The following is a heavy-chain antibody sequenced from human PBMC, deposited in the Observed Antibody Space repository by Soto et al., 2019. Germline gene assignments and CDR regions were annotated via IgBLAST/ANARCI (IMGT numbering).Heavy chain of an antibody. CDR3: TRGDGLGELSSTLDY. Sequence: QVQLVESGGGVVQPGRSLRLSCAASGFTFSSYGMHWVRQAPGKGLEWVAVISYDGRNKYYADSVKGRFTISRDNSKNTLYLQMNSLRAEDTAVYYCTRGDGLGELSSTLDYWGQGTLVTVSS. CDR1: GFTFSSYG. J-gene: IGHJ4*02. CDR2: ISYDGRNK. D-gene: IGHD3-16*02. V-gene: IGHV3-30*19.